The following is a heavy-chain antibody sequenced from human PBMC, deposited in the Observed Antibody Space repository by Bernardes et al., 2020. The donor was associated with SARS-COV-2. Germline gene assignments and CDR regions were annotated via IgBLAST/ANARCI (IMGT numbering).Heavy chain of an antibody. CDR3: ARDGGAYGMDV. CDR1: GGSFSGYY. D-gene: IGHD4-17*01. CDR2: INHSGST. J-gene: IGHJ6*02. Sequence: SETLSITCAVYGGSFSGYYWSWIRQPPGTGLEWIGEINHSGSTTYNPSLKSRVTISVDTSKNQFSLKLSSVTAADTAVYYCARDGGAYGMDVWGQGTTVTGSS. V-gene: IGHV4-34*01.